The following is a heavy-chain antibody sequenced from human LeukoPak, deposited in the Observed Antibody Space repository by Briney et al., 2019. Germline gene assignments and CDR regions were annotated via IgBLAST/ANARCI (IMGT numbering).Heavy chain of an antibody. CDR1: GFTLGSYD. Sequence: TGGSLRLSCAASGFTLGSYDMHWVRQAPGKGLEWISCITSRSETRYYVDSVKGRFTISRDNAKNSLFLQLNSLRADDTAVYYGVRSFAVDSENFNDYFDYWGQGTLVTVSS. V-gene: IGHV3-48*03. CDR3: VRSFAVDSENFNDYFDY. J-gene: IGHJ4*02. CDR2: ITSRSETR. D-gene: IGHD3-22*01.